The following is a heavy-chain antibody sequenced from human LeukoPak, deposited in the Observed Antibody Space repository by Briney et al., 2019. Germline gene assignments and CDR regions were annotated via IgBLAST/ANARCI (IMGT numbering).Heavy chain of an antibody. CDR2: IYYSGST. D-gene: IGHD3-3*01. Sequence: SETLSLTCTVSGGSISSSSYYWGWIRQPPGKGLEWIGSIYYSGSTYYNPSLKSRVTISVDTSKNQFSLKLSSVTAADTVVYYCARPRTSGTIFGVATGGGDAFDIWGQGTMVTVSS. V-gene: IGHV4-39*01. CDR3: ARPRTSGTIFGVATGGGDAFDI. J-gene: IGHJ3*02. CDR1: GGSISSSSYY.